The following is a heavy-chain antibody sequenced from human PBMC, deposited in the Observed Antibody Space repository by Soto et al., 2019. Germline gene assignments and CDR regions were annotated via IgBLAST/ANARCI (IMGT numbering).Heavy chain of an antibody. CDR3: ARDYGDYRWYFDL. CDR2: INHSGST. J-gene: IGHJ2*01. D-gene: IGHD4-17*01. Sequence: SETLSLTCAVYGGSFSGYYWSWIRQPPGKGLEWIGEINHSGSTNYNPSLKSRVTISVDTSKNQFSLKLSSVTAADTAVYYCARDYGDYRWYFDLWGRGTLVTVSS. CDR1: GGSFSGYY. V-gene: IGHV4-34*01.